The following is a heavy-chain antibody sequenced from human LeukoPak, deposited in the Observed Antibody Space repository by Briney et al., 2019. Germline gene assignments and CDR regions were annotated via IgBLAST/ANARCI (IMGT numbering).Heavy chain of an antibody. CDR2: IYYSGST. CDR3: ARANYCDSSGLRY. V-gene: IGHV4-39*07. CDR1: GGSISSSSYY. D-gene: IGHD3-22*01. Sequence: SETLSLTCTVSGGSISSSSYYWGWIRQPPGKGLEWIGSIYYSGSTYYNPSLKSRVTISVDTSKNQFSLKLRSVTAADTAVYYCARANYCDSSGLRYWGQGTLVTVSS. J-gene: IGHJ4*02.